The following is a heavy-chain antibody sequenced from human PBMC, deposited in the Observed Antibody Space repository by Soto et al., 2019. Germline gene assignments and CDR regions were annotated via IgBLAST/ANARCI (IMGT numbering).Heavy chain of an antibody. Sequence: EVQLLESGGGLVQPGGSLRLSCAASGFTFSSYAMSWVRQAPGKGLEWVSAISGSGGSTYYADSVKGRFTISRDNSKNTLYLQMNSLRAEDTAVYYCAKDLPPRYYYDSREKLYGTDVWGQGTTVTVSS. J-gene: IGHJ6*02. V-gene: IGHV3-23*01. CDR3: AKDLPPRYYYDSREKLYGTDV. D-gene: IGHD3-22*01. CDR2: ISGSGGST. CDR1: GFTFSSYA.